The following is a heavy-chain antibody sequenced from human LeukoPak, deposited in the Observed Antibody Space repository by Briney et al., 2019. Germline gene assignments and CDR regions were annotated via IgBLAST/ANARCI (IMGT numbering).Heavy chain of an antibody. V-gene: IGHV4-59*11. Sequence: SETLSLTCTVSGGSISSHYWSWIRQPPGKGLEWIGYIYYSGSTNYNPSLKSRVTISVDTSKNQFSLKLSSVTAADTAVYYCAIDAFGVAKFDYWGQGTLVTVSS. J-gene: IGHJ4*02. CDR3: AIDAFGVAKFDY. CDR1: GGSISSHY. CDR2: IYYSGST. D-gene: IGHD3-3*01.